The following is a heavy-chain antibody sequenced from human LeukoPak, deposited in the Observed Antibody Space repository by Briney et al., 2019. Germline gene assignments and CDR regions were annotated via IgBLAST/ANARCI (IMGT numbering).Heavy chain of an antibody. CDR2: IYYSGRT. D-gene: IGHD3-22*01. V-gene: IGHV4-39*07. CDR1: GGSISSSNHY. Sequence: SETLSLTCTVSGGSISSSNHYWGWIRQPPGKGLECIGSIYYSGRTYYNPSLKSRVTISVDTSKNQFSLKLSSVTAADTAVYYCARRRGGYYYDSSGYRPFDYWGQGTLVTVSS. CDR3: ARRRGGYYYDSSGYRPFDY. J-gene: IGHJ4*02.